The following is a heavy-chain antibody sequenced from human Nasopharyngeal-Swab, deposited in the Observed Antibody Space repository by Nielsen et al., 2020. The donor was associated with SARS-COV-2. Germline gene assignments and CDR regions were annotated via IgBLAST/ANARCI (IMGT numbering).Heavy chain of an antibody. Sequence: SVKVSCKASGGTFSSYAISWVRQAPGQGLEWMGGIIPIFGTANYTQKFQGRVTITADESTSTAYMELSSLRSEDTAVYYCARETLDNYDLPLGMDVWGQGTTVTVSS. J-gene: IGHJ6*02. D-gene: IGHD3-3*01. V-gene: IGHV1-69*13. CDR2: IIPIFGTA. CDR1: GGTFSSYA. CDR3: ARETLDNYDLPLGMDV.